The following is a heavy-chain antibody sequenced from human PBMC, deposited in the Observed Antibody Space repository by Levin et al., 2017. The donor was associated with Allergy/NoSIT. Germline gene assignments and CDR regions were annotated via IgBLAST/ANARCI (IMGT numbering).Heavy chain of an antibody. Sequence: PSETLSLTCAIYGGSFRGYYWSWIRQPPGKGLEWIGEITHSGSTNYNPSLKSRVTISIDTSKNQFSLKLRSVTAADTAEYYCANSGGNDCSNTSCDWLPSWFDPWGQGALVTVSS. CDR3: ANSGGNDCSNTSCDWLPSWFDP. J-gene: IGHJ5*02. CDR1: GGSFRGYY. D-gene: IGHD2-2*01. V-gene: IGHV4-34*01. CDR2: ITHSGST.